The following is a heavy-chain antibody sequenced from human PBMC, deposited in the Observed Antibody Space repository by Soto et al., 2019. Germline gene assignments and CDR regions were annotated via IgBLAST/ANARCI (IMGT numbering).Heavy chain of an antibody. D-gene: IGHD5-12*01. J-gene: IGHJ5*02. Sequence: QVQLVQSGAEVKKPGSSMKVSCRASGGTFRSYSISWVRQAPGQGLEWMGRIIPILGVASYSQKIQGRVIITADKSTSTAYLELNSLRSEDTAVYYCARGEVATILASNWFDPWGQGTLVPVSS. CDR3: ARGEVATILASNWFDP. V-gene: IGHV1-69*02. CDR2: IIPILGVA. CDR1: GGTFRSYS.